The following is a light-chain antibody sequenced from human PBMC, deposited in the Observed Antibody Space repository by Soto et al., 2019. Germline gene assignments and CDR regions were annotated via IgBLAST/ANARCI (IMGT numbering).Light chain of an antibody. CDR1: QTVRNNY. V-gene: IGKV3-20*01. CDR3: QQFSSYTLT. J-gene: IGKJ4*01. CDR2: DAY. Sequence: EFVLLSATGNPSFAHVSRSNLSCLSSQTVRNNYLAWYKQKPGQANRLLIYDAYSRATGIPDRFSGGGSGKDLNLKIRRMEHEDWAVYDGQQFSSYTLTVGGGPKWDIK.